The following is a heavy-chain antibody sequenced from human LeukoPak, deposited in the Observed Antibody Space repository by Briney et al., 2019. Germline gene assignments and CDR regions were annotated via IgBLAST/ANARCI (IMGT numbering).Heavy chain of an antibody. Sequence: GGSLRLSCAAAGFTFNEYWMHWVRQAPGKGLAWVSHINRDGGLTNYADSVKGRFTISRDNARNTLYLQMNSLRADDTAIYFRAREGHRLAAAGTSAFDLGGQGTLVTVSP. CDR3: AREGHRLAAAGTSAFDL. V-gene: IGHV3-74*01. CDR2: INRDGGLT. D-gene: IGHD6-13*01. J-gene: IGHJ3*01. CDR1: GFTFNEYW.